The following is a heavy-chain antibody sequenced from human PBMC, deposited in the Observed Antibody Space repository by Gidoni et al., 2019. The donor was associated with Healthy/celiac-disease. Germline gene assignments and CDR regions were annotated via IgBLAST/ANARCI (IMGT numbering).Heavy chain of an antibody. V-gene: IGHV3-21*01. CDR3: ARDPELRFLEWLSPANWFDP. CDR2: ISSSSRYI. D-gene: IGHD3-3*01. J-gene: IGHJ5*02. CDR1: GFTFSTYS. Sequence: EVKLVESGGGLVKPGGSLGLSCAASGFTFSTYSMTWVRQAPGKGLEWVSSISSSSRYIYYEDSVKGRFTISRDNAKNSLYLQMNSLRAEDTAVYYCARDPELRFLEWLSPANWFDPWGQGTLVTVSS.